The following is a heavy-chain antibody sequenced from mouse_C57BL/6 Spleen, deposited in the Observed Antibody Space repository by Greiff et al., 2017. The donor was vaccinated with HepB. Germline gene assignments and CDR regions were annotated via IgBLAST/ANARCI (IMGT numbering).Heavy chain of an antibody. J-gene: IGHJ4*01. V-gene: IGHV1-50*01. CDR3: ARSGIYYDYDGGVYYAMDY. CDR1: GYTFTSYW. D-gene: IGHD2-4*01. Sequence: VQLQQSGAELVKPGASVKLSCKASGYTFTSYWMQWVKQRPGQGLEWIGEIDPSDSYTNYNQKFKGKATLTVDTSSSTAYMQLSSLTSEDSAVYYCARSGIYYDYDGGVYYAMDYWGQGTSVTVSS. CDR2: IDPSDSYT.